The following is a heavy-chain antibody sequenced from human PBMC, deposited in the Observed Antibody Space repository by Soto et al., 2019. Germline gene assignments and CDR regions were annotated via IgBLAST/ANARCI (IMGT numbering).Heavy chain of an antibody. CDR1: GFSLSTSGVG. CDR3: AHKGPEDWPLDY. V-gene: IGHV2-5*02. D-gene: IGHD3-9*01. CDR2: IYWDDSK. Sequence: SGPTLVNPTQTLTLTCTFSGFSLSTSGVGVGWIRQPPGKALEWLAVIYWDDSKHYSPSLRSRLTITKDTSKNQVVLTMTNMDPMDTGTYYCAHKGPEDWPLDYWGRGTLVTVSS. J-gene: IGHJ4*02.